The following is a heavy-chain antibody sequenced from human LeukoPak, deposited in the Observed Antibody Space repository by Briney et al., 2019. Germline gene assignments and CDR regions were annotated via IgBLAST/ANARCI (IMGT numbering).Heavy chain of an antibody. V-gene: IGHV3-21*01. CDR1: GFTFSSYT. J-gene: IGHJ6*02. Sequence: GGSLRLSCAAFGFTFSSYTMNWVRQAPGKGLEWVSSISSSSSYIYYADSVKGRFTVSRDNAKNSLFLQMNSLGAEDTAVYYCARLLYGSGTYYSPSYGMDVWGQGTTVTVSS. CDR2: ISSSSSYI. CDR3: ARLLYGSGTYYSPSYGMDV. D-gene: IGHD3-10*01.